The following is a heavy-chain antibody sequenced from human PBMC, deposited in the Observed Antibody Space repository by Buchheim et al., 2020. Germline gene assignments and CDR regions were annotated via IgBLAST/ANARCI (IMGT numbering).Heavy chain of an antibody. CDR3: AKEALIRRLPYYFDY. CDR2: ISYDGSNK. CDR1: GFTFSSYG. J-gene: IGHJ4*02. V-gene: IGHV3-30*18. D-gene: IGHD6-25*01. Sequence: QVQLVESGGGVVQPGRSLRLSCAASGFTFSSYGMHWVRQAPGKGLEWVAVISYDGSNKYYADSVKGRFTISRDNSKNTLYLQMNSLRAEDTAVYYCAKEALIRRLPYYFDYWGQGTL.